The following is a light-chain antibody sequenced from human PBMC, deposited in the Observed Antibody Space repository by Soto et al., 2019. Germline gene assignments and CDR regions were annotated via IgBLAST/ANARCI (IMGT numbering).Light chain of an antibody. CDR2: EGT. Sequence: QSALTQPASVSGSPGQSITISCTRSSTDFENYNLVSWYQHCPDKAPKLIIYEGTKRPSEISDRFSGSESDTTASLTVSGLQAEDEADYYCCSYAGNSFVFGTGTKLTVL. CDR3: CSYAGNSFV. J-gene: IGLJ1*01. V-gene: IGLV2-23*01. CDR1: STDFENYNL.